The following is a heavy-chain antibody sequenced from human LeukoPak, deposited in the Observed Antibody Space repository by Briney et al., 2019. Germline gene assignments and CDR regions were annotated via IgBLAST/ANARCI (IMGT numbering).Heavy chain of an antibody. CDR1: GASFNDYY. CDR2: VNHSGSA. CDR3: ARERASNNHDNWFDP. V-gene: IGHV4-34*01. Sequence: PSETLSLTCAVYGASFNDYYWSWIRHSPTKGLEWIGEVNHSGSAKYNPSLKSRVTISADKSKNQFFLSLSPVAAADSGVYYCARERASNNHDNWFDPWGQGTLVTVSS. J-gene: IGHJ5*02.